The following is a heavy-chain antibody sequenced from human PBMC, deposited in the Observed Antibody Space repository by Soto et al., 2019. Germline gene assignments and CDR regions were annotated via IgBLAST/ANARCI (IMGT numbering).Heavy chain of an antibody. J-gene: IGHJ6*02. D-gene: IGHD3-10*01. Sequence: PGGSVRLSCAASGFTFSSYGMHWVRQAPGKGLEWVAVIWYDGSNKYYADSVKGRFTISRDNSKNTLYLQMNSLRAEDTAVYYCARADFTMVRGVKDYYYGMDVWGQGTTVTVSS. CDR2: IWYDGSNK. CDR3: ARADFTMVRGVKDYYYGMDV. CDR1: GFTFSSYG. V-gene: IGHV3-33*01.